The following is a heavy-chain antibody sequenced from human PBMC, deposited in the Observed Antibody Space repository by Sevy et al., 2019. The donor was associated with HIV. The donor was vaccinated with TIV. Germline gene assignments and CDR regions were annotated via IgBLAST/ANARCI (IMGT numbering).Heavy chain of an antibody. CDR1: GFTFSNYD. CDR3: ARLVSCGGDCYYLDS. Sequence: GGSLRLSCAASGFTFSNYDLHWVRQAPGKGLDWVAVISHDGRYKNYADSVKVRFIISRDNLRNTLFLQMDSLRPDDTAVYFCARLVSCGGDCYYLDSWGQGALVTVSS. D-gene: IGHD2-21*02. V-gene: IGHV3-30*03. CDR2: ISHDGRYK. J-gene: IGHJ4*02.